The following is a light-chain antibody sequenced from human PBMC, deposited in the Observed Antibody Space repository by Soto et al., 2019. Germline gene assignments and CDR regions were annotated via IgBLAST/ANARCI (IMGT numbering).Light chain of an antibody. Sequence: QSALTQHASVSGSPGQSITISCTGTSSDVGGYNYVSWYQQHPGKAPKLMIYEVSNRPSGVSNRFSGSKSDNTASLTISGLQAEDEADYYCSSYTSSSTAVFGTGTKLTVL. CDR3: SSYTSSSTAV. CDR2: EVS. CDR1: SSDVGGYNY. V-gene: IGLV2-14*01. J-gene: IGLJ1*01.